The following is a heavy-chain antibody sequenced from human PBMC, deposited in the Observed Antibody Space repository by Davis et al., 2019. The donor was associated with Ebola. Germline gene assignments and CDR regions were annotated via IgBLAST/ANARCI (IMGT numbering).Heavy chain of an antibody. D-gene: IGHD2-15*01. CDR2: IKQDGSEK. Sequence: PGGSLRLSCAASGFTFSSYWMSWVRQAPGKGLEWVANIKQDGSEKYYVDSVKGRFTISRDNAKNSLYLQMNSLRAEDTAVYYCARDRCSGGSCYSGIDYWGQGTLVTVSS. CDR3: ARDRCSGGSCYSGIDY. J-gene: IGHJ4*02. V-gene: IGHV3-7*01. CDR1: GFTFSSYW.